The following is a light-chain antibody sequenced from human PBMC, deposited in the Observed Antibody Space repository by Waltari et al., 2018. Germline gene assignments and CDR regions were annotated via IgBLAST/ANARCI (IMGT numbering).Light chain of an antibody. V-gene: IGLV1-40*01. J-gene: IGLJ2*01. CDR2: GIG. Sequence: QSVLTQPPSVSGAPGQRVTISCTGSSSNIGAGYNVHWYQQLPGTAPKLLIYGIGIRPSGVPDRSSGSKAGTSASLAITGLQAEDEADYYCQSYDSSLSGFVVFGGGTKLTVL. CDR1: SSNIGAGYN. CDR3: QSYDSSLSGFVV.